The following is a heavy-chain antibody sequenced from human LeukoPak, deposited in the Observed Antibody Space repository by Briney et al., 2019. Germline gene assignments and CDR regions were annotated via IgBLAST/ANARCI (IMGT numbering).Heavy chain of an antibody. J-gene: IGHJ4*02. CDR1: GFTSRAFT. CDR3: ARGINYFDY. Sequence: GGPLGSSGAAPGFTSRAFTMNVVGQPQGKGLEWVSSISSSSSYIYYADSVKGRFTISRDNAKNSLYLQMNSLRAEDTAVYYCARGINYFDYWGQGTLVTVSS. D-gene: IGHD3-10*01. V-gene: IGHV3-21*01. CDR2: ISSSSSYI.